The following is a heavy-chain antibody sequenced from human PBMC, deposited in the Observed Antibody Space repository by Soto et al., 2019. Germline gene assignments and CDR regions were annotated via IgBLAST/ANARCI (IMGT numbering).Heavy chain of an antibody. Sequence: ASVKVSCKASGYTFTSYYMHWVRQAPGQGLEWMGIINPSGGSTSYAQKFQGRVTMTRDTSTSTVYMELSSLRSEDTAVYYCARRTDCGGDCYSYGMDVWGQGTTVTVSS. CDR3: ARRTDCGGDCYSYGMDV. D-gene: IGHD2-21*02. J-gene: IGHJ6*02. V-gene: IGHV1-46*01. CDR1: GYTFTSYY. CDR2: INPSGGST.